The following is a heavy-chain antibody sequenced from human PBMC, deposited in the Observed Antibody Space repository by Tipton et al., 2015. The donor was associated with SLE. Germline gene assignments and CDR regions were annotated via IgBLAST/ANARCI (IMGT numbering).Heavy chain of an antibody. CDR2: IYYSGST. CDR1: GGSISSSSYY. CDR3: ARSRGAAGGNFDC. D-gene: IGHD6-13*01. V-gene: IGHV4-39*07. J-gene: IGHJ4*02. Sequence: TLSLTCTVSGGSISSSSYYWGWIRQPPGKGLEWIGSIYYSGSTYYNPSLKSRVTISVDTSKNQFSLKLSSVTAADTAVYYCARSRGAAGGNFDCWGQGTLVTVSS.